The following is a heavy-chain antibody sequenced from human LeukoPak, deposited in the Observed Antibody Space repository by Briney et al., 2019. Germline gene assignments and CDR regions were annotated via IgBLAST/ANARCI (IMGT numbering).Heavy chain of an antibody. V-gene: IGHV1-2*02. CDR1: GYTFTGYY. D-gene: IGHD5-18*01. CDR2: INPNSGGT. Sequence: ASVKVSCKASGYTFTGYYMHWVRQAPGKGREWMGWINPNSGGTNYEQKLQGRVTMTRDTSKSTAYMELSRLRSEDTAAYYCARARVGDTAMVTVAFDYWGQGTLVTVSS. CDR3: ARARVGDTAMVTVAFDY. J-gene: IGHJ4*02.